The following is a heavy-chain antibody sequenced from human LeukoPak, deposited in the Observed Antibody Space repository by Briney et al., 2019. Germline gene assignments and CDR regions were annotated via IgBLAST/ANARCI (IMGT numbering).Heavy chain of an antibody. CDR2: IRTYNGNT. CDR3: ARDQGYDFWSGHLDV. Sequence: GASVKVSCKASGYTFTSYAISWVRQAPGQGLEWMGWIRTYNGNTNYAQKLQGRVSMTTDTSTTTACMELRSLRSDDAAVYYCARDQGYDFWSGHLDVWGKGTTVTVSS. V-gene: IGHV1-18*01. CDR1: GYTFTSYA. J-gene: IGHJ6*04. D-gene: IGHD3-3*01.